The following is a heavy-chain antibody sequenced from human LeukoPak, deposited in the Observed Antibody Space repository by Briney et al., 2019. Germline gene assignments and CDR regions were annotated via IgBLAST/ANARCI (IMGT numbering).Heavy chain of an antibody. CDR3: ASFGWNDDERYNWFDP. D-gene: IGHD1-1*01. CDR1: GGSISSYY. V-gene: IGHV4-59*01. J-gene: IGHJ5*02. CDR2: IYYSGST. Sequence: SETLSLTCTVSGGSISSYYWSWIRQPPGKGLEWIGYIYYSGSTNHNPSLKSRVTISVDTSKNQFSLKLSSVTAADTAVYYCASFGWNDDERYNWFDPWGQGTLVTVSS.